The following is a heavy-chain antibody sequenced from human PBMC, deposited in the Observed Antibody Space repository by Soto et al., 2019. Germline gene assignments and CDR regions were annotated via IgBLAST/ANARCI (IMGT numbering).Heavy chain of an antibody. CDR3: ARDPWSGPQLAVDP. J-gene: IGHJ5*02. Sequence: SETLSLTCAVYGGSFSGYYWSWIRQPPGKGLEWIGEINHSGSTNYNPSLKSRVTISVDTSKNQFSLKLSSVTAADTAVYYCARDPWSGPQLAVDPWGQGTLVTSPQ. D-gene: IGHD3-3*02. CDR2: INHSGST. V-gene: IGHV4-34*01. CDR1: GGSFSGYY.